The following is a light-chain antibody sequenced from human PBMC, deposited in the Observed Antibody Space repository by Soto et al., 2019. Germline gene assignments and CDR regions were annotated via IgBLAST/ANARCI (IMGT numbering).Light chain of an antibody. V-gene: IGLV2-23*02. CDR1: SSDVGSDNL. J-gene: IGLJ1*01. CDR3: CSYAGRSTYV. Sequence: QSLLTQPASVSGSPGQSITISCTGTSSDVGSDNLVSWYQQHPGKAPKLMIYEVSKRPSGGSNRFSGSKSGNTASLTISGLQAEDEADYYCCSYAGRSTYVFGTGTKLTVL. CDR2: EVS.